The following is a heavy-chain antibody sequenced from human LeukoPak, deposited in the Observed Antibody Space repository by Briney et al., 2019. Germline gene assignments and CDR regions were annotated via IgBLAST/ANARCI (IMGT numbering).Heavy chain of an antibody. V-gene: IGHV3-49*04. CDR2: IRSKAYGGTT. D-gene: IGHD5-18*01. Sequence: GRSLRLSCTASGFTFGDHAMSWVRQAPGKGLEWLGFIRSKAYGGTTEYAASAKGRFTISRDDSKSIAYLQMNSLTTEDTAVYYCSRGPTQQWLYSGTDAWGQGTTVIASS. J-gene: IGHJ6*02. CDR1: GFTFGDHA. CDR3: SRGPTQQWLYSGTDA.